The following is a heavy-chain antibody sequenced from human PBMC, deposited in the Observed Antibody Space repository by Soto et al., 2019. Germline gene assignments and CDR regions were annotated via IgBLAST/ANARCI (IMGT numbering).Heavy chain of an antibody. CDR1: GFTFSSYG. V-gene: IGHV3-33*01. J-gene: IGHJ6*03. Sequence: RGSLRLSCAASGFTFSSYGMHWLRQATSKGLEWVAVIWYDGSNKYYADSVKGRFTISRDNSKNTLYLQMNSLRAEDTAVYYCARDGSSSWYTNYYYYLDVWGKGTTVTVSS. D-gene: IGHD6-13*01. CDR2: IWYDGSNK. CDR3: ARDGSSSWYTNYYYYLDV.